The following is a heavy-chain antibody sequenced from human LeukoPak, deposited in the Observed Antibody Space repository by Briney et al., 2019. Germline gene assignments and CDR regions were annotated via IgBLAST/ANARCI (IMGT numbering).Heavy chain of an antibody. J-gene: IGHJ3*02. CDR1: GFTFSSYA. CDR3: AKDQWALIAVAGADAFDI. V-gene: IGHV3-23*01. D-gene: IGHD6-19*01. CDR2: ISGSGGST. Sequence: GGSLRLSCAASGFTFSSYAMSWVRQAPGKGLEWVSAISGSGGSTYCADSVKGRFTISRDNSKNTLYLQMNSLRAEDTAVYYCAKDQWALIAVAGADAFDIWGQGTMVTVSS.